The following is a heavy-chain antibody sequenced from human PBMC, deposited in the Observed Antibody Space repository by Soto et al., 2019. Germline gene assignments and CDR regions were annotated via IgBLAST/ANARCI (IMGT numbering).Heavy chain of an antibody. Sequence: GGSLRLSCEASGFSFRNYAMSWVRQDPGKGLEWVSAIGGSGGSTYYADSVKGRFTISRDISKNTLFLQMNSLRAEDTAVYYCAKVVGYYYYYGMDVWGQGTTVTVSS. CDR2: IGGSGGST. CDR1: GFSFRNYA. J-gene: IGHJ6*02. V-gene: IGHV3-23*01. CDR3: AKVVGYYYYYGMDV. D-gene: IGHD2-15*01.